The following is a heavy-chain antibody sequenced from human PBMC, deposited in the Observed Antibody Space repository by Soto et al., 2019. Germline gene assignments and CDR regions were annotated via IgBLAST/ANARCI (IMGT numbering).Heavy chain of an antibody. D-gene: IGHD1-1*01. CDR1: GASISGFY. J-gene: IGHJ5*02. V-gene: IGHV4-4*07. CDR3: VRDGTKPLRDWFDX. Sequence: PSETLSLTCTVSGASISGFYWSWIRKSAGKGLEWIGRIYANGTTDYNTYIKSRVMMSVDTSKNQFSLKLRSVTAADTAVYYCVRDGTKPLRDWFDXWGQVISFTVSX. CDR2: IYANGTT.